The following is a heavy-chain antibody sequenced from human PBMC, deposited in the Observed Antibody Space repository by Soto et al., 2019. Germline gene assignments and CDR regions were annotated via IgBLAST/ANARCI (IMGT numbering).Heavy chain of an antibody. D-gene: IGHD2-2*01. CDR1: GFTFGDYA. J-gene: IGHJ1*01. V-gene: IGHV3-49*03. Sequence: GGALRLSCRASGFTFGDYAMSWISQATGKGVGWVGLIRSKAYGGTTEYAASVRGRFTISRDDSKSIAYLQMNSLKPEDTAVYYCTGGSRDVWGQGTLVTVSS. CDR2: IRSKAYGGTT. CDR3: TGGSRDV.